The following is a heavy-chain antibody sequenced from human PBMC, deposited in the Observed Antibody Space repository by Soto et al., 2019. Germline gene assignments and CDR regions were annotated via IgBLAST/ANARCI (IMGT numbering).Heavy chain of an antibody. D-gene: IGHD6-13*01. CDR3: AKVSSSWYSGFFDL. CDR1: GFTFSSHA. V-gene: IGHV3-23*01. CDR2: LSDSGGST. Sequence: EVQLLESGGGLVQPGESLRLSCTASGFTFSSHAMTWVRQAPGKGLEWVSGLSDSGGSTYYADSVKGRFTISRDNSMNMLYLQMNTLRAEDTAVYYCAKVSSSWYSGFFDLWGQGTLVTVSS. J-gene: IGHJ4*02.